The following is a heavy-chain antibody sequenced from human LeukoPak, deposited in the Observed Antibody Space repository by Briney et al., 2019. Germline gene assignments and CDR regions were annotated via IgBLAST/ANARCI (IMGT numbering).Heavy chain of an antibody. CDR2: INHGGGT. CDR3: ATAGKARSSNLEYYVDV. J-gene: IGHJ6*03. D-gene: IGHD6-13*01. CDR1: GGSFSGSS. V-gene: IGHV4-34*01. Sequence: SETLSLTCAVYGGSFSGSSWSWIRQPPGKGLEWIGEINHGGGTNYNPSFKSRPTISIDTSKDQFSLNLTSVTAADSAVYYCATAGKARSSNLEYYVDVWGKGTTVTVSS.